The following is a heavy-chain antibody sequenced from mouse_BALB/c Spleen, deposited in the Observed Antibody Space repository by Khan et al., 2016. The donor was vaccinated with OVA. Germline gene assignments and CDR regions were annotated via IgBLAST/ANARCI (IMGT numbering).Heavy chain of an antibody. V-gene: IGHV1S137*01. CDR3: ASPAYDGYYDY. J-gene: IGHJ2*01. CDR1: GYTFTDYA. Sequence: VQLQESGPELVRPGVSVKISCKGSGYTFTDYAMHWVKQSHAKSLEWIGLISTYSGNTNYNQKFKGKATMTVDKSSSTAYMELARLTSEDSAIXDCASPAYDGYYDYWGQGTTLTVSS. CDR2: ISTYSGNT. D-gene: IGHD2-3*01.